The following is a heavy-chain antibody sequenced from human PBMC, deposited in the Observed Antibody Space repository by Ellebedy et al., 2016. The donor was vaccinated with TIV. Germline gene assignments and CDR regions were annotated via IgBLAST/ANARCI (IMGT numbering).Heavy chain of an antibody. CDR2: ITSTGYTT. CDR3: AGWVRLALCYGFSCPHAMDV. Sequence: GGSLRLSCAASGFTFSDYYMSWIRQAPGKGLEWVSYITSTGYTTYYADSVKGRFILSRDNGRNALDLQMTGLIADDTAVYYCAGWVRLALCYGFSCPHAMDVWGQGTTVTVSS. D-gene: IGHD2-2*01. CDR1: GFTFSDYY. J-gene: IGHJ6*02. V-gene: IGHV3-11*04.